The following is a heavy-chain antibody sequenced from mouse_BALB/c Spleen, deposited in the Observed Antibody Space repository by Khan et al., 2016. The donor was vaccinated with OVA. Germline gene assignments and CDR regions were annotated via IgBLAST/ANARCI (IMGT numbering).Heavy chain of an antibody. CDR2: INPSTAYT. CDR1: GYTFINYW. Sequence: QVQLQQSGAELAKPGASVKMSCKASGYTFINYWILWVKQRPGQGLEWIGYINPSTAYTEYNHNFKDKATLTADKSSSTAYMQLSSLTSEDSAVYYCARRGLRWGLDYWGQGTTLTVSS. J-gene: IGHJ2*01. CDR3: ARRGLRWGLDY. V-gene: IGHV1-7*01. D-gene: IGHD1-1*01.